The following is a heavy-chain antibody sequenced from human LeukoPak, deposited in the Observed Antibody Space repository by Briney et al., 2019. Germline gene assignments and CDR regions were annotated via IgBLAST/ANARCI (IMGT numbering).Heavy chain of an antibody. CDR3: ARSREGYDCGSTSCYSSVNWFDP. V-gene: IGHV1-2*02. CDR2: INPNSGGT. CDR1: GYTFTCYY. Sequence: ASVKVSCKASGYTFTCYYMHWVRQAPGQGLEWMGWINPNSGGTSYAQKFQGRVTMTRDTSISTAYMELSRLRSDDTAVYYCARSREGYDCGSTSCYSSVNWFDPWGQGTLVTVSS. J-gene: IGHJ5*02. D-gene: IGHD2-2*02.